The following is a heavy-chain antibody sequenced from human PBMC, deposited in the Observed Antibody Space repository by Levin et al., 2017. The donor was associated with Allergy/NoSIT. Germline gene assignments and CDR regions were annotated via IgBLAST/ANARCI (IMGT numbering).Heavy chain of an antibody. Sequence: QAGGSLRLSCAASGFTFSSYGMHWVRQAPGKGLEWVAVIWYDGSKKYYADSVKGRLTISRDNSKNTMFLQMNSLRAEDTAVYYCARQEPAAKRDWFDPWGQGTLVTVSS. CDR3: ARQEPAAKRDWFDP. CDR1: GFTFSSYG. CDR2: IWYDGSKK. V-gene: IGHV3-33*01. J-gene: IGHJ5*02. D-gene: IGHD2-2*01.